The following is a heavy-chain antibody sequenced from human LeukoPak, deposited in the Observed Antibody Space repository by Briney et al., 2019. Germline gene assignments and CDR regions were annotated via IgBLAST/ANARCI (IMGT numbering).Heavy chain of an antibody. CDR1: GYTFSGYY. V-gene: IGHV1-2*02. CDR2: INPSSGGT. Sequence: ASVKVSCKASGYTFSGYYMHWVRQAPGQGLEWMGWINPSSGGTNYAQKFQGRVTMTRDTSFSTAYMDLIRVRSDDTAVYYCVRGFSSSFVFDYWGQGTLVTVSS. J-gene: IGHJ4*02. D-gene: IGHD6-13*01. CDR3: VRGFSSSFVFDY.